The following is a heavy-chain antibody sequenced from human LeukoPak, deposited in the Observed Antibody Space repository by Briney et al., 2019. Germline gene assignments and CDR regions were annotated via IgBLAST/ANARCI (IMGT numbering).Heavy chain of an antibody. CDR2: ISWNSGSI. D-gene: IGHD3-16*01. CDR1: GFTFDDYA. CDR3: AKGGMITFGGVYYYFDY. V-gene: IGHV3-9*01. J-gene: IGHJ4*02. Sequence: PGGSLRLSRAASGFTFDDYAMHWVRQAPGKGLEWVSGISWNSGSIGYADSVKGRFTISRDNAKNSLYLQMNSLRAEDTALYYCAKGGMITFGGVYYYFDYWGQGTLVTVSS.